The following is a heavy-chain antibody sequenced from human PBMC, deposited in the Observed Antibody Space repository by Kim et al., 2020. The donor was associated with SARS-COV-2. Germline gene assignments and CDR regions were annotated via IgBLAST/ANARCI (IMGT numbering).Heavy chain of an antibody. CDR1: GYTFTSYA. D-gene: IGHD2-21*01. CDR3: ARDIVVVDYWFDP. Sequence: ASVKVSCKASGYTFTSYAMHWVRQAPGQRLEWMGWINAGNGNTKYSQKFQGRVTITRDTSASTAYMELSSLRSEDTAVYYCARDIVVVDYWFDPWGQGTLVTVSS. J-gene: IGHJ5*02. V-gene: IGHV1-3*01. CDR2: INAGNGNT.